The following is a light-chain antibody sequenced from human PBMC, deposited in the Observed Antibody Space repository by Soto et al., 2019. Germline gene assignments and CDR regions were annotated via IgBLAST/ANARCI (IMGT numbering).Light chain of an antibody. CDR3: QEYIKWPRLT. Sequence: EIAMTQSPDTLSVSPGERATLSCRTSQSVSRDLAWYQQKPGQAPRLLIYGASTRATGIPARFSGSGSGTAFTLTISSLQSEDFAVYYCQEYIKWPRLTFGGGTKVEIK. V-gene: IGKV3-15*01. J-gene: IGKJ4*01. CDR1: QSVSRD. CDR2: GAS.